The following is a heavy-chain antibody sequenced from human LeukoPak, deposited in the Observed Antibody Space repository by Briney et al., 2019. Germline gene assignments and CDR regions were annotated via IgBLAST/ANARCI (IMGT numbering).Heavy chain of an antibody. CDR3: ARGDDSGYYDYFDY. J-gene: IGHJ4*02. V-gene: IGHV3-53*01. D-gene: IGHD3-22*01. CDR1: GFTVDSHY. CDR2: IYTGGNT. Sequence: GGSLRLSCAASGFTVDSHYLSWVRQAPGKGLEWVSTIYTGGNTYYAASVKGRFTISRDFSKNTLYLQMNSLRAEDTAVYYCARGDDSGYYDYFDYWGQGTLVTVSS.